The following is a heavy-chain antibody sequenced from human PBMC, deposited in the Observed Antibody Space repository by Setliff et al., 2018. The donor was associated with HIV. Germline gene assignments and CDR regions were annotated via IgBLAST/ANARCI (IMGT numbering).Heavy chain of an antibody. CDR2: IYHSGST. V-gene: IGHV4-4*02. J-gene: IGHJ6*03. Sequence: SETLSLTCAVSGASISGSNWWSWVRQPPGKGLEWIGEIYHSGSTNDNPSLKSRVTISVDKSKNQFSLRLSSVSAADTAVYYCARFAAAGAPGPTDFAYYYMDVWGKGTTVTVSS. CDR1: GASISGSNW. CDR3: ARFAAAGAPGPTDFAYYYMDV. D-gene: IGHD6-13*01.